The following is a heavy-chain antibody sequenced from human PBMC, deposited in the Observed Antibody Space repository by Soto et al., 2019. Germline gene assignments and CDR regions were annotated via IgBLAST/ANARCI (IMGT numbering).Heavy chain of an antibody. CDR2: ISGSGGGT. Sequence: GGYLRLSCAASRFTFSTYAMIWVRQAPGKGLEWVSGISGSGGGTYYADSVKGRFTISRDNSKNTLYLQMNSLRAEDTAVYYCAKYSSSSGYYYYGMDVWGQGTTVTVSS. V-gene: IGHV3-23*01. CDR1: RFTFSTYA. J-gene: IGHJ6*02. CDR3: AKYSSSSGYYYYGMDV. D-gene: IGHD6-6*01.